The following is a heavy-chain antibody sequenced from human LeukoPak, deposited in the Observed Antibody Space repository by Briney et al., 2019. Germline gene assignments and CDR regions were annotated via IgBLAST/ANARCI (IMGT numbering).Heavy chain of an antibody. CDR3: ARDLMGTMVRRGFDP. CDR1: GGSISSGDYY. J-gene: IGHJ5*02. Sequence: SETLSLTCTVSGGSISSGDYYWSWIRQPPGKGREWLGYIYYSGSTYYNPSLKSRVAISVDTSKNQFSLKLSSVTAADTAVYYCARDLMGTMVRRGFDPWGQGTLVTVSS. D-gene: IGHD3-10*01. V-gene: IGHV4-30-4*08. CDR2: IYYSGST.